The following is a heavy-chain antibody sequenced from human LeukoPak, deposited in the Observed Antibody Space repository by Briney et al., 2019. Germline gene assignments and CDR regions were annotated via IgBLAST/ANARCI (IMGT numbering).Heavy chain of an antibody. V-gene: IGHV3-48*02. CDR1: GFTFSSYS. J-gene: IGHJ4*02. CDR2: ISSSSSTI. CDR3: ARESGYYYDSRLFDY. Sequence: PGGSLRLSCAASGFTFSSYSMNWVRQAPGKGLEWVSYISSSSSTIYYADSVKGRFTISRDNAKNSLYLQMNSLRDEDTAVYYCARESGYYYDSRLFDYWGQGTRVTVSS. D-gene: IGHD3-22*01.